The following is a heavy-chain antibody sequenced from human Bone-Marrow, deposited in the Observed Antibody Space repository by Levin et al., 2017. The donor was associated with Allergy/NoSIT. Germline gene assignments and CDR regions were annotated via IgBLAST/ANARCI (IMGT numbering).Heavy chain of an antibody. Sequence: TGGSLRLSCTVSGFTRSSNYMSWVRQAPGKGLDWVSVHYFGDTTYYADSVRGRFTISRDISKNTLYLQMNSLRAEDTAIYYCTSRNYGAPDYWGQGTLVTVS. CDR3: TSRNYGAPDY. CDR2: HYFGDTT. J-gene: IGHJ4*02. D-gene: IGHD4-17*01. CDR1: GFTRSSNY. V-gene: IGHV3-53*01.